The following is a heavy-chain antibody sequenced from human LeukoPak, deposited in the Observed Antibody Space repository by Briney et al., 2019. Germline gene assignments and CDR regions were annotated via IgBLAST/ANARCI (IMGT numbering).Heavy chain of an antibody. J-gene: IGHJ6*03. CDR3: ARDNGVVHGVYYMDV. CDR1: GFTFGSYS. D-gene: IGHD3-3*01. Sequence: GGSLRLSCAASGFTFGSYSMNWVRQAPGKGLEWVSSISSSSSYIYYADSVKGRFTISRDNAKNSLYLQMNSLRAEDTAVYYCARDNGVVHGVYYMDVWGKGTTVTVS. CDR2: ISSSSSYI. V-gene: IGHV3-21*01.